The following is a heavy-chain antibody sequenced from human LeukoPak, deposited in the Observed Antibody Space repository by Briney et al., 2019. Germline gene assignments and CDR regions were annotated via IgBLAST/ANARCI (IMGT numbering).Heavy chain of an antibody. Sequence: LSGGSLRLSCAASGFSFTGYAMSWVRQAPGRGLESVSTVSGSGSSAFYADSVRGRFTISRDNSQNTLYLQMNSLRAEDTAVYYCAKGNWNDDWGQGTPVTVSS. CDR2: VSGSGSSA. J-gene: IGHJ5*02. CDR3: AKGNWNDD. V-gene: IGHV3-23*01. CDR1: GFSFTGYA.